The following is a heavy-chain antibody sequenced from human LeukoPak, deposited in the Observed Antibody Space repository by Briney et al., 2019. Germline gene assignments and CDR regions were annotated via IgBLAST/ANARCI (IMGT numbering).Heavy chain of an antibody. D-gene: IGHD3-22*01. CDR2: IYYSGST. CDR1: GGSISSDSYY. Sequence: SSETLSLTCTVSGGSISSDSYYWAWIRQPPGKGLEWIASIYYSGSTYYNPSLKSRVTISVDTSRNQFSLKLSSVTAADTAVYYCATGDYYDSSGYSYWGQGTLVTVSS. CDR3: ATGDYYDSSGYSY. J-gene: IGHJ4*02. V-gene: IGHV4-39*07.